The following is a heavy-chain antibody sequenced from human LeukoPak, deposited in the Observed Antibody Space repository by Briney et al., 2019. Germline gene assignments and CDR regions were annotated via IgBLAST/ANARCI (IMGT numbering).Heavy chain of an antibody. CDR3: VTDEGIWYGGATYI. CDR2: VSSNGGST. V-gene: IGHV3-64D*06. D-gene: IGHD1-26*01. CDR1: GFTFSNYG. Sequence: GGSLRLSCSASGFTFSNYGIHWVRQAPGKGLEYISSVSSNGGSTYYADSVKDRFTISRDNSKNTLYLQMSSLRTEDTAVYYCVTDEGIWYGGATYIWGQGTMVTVSS. J-gene: IGHJ3*02.